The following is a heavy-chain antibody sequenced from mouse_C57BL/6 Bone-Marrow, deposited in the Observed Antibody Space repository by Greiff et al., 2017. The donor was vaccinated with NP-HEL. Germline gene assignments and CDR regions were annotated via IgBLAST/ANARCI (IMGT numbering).Heavy chain of an antibody. CDR2: IDPSDSYT. CDR1: GYTFTSYW. V-gene: IGHV1-50*01. J-gene: IGHJ1*03. Sequence: QVQLQQPGAELVKPGASVKLSCKASGYTFTSYWMQWVKQRPGQGLEWIGEIDPSDSYTNYNQKFKGKATLTVDTSSSTAYMQLSGLTSEDSAGYDCARDGSSDDWYFDVWGTGTTVTVSS. D-gene: IGHD1-1*01. CDR3: ARDGSSDDWYFDV.